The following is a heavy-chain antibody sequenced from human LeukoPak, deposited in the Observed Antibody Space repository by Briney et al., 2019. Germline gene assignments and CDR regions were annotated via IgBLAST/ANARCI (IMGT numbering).Heavy chain of an antibody. D-gene: IGHD1-1*01. V-gene: IGHV3-30-3*01. CDR1: GFTVSTYG. CDR2: ISFDGGSR. Sequence: GGSLRLSCAAPGFTVSTYGMHWVRQAPGKGLEWVAVISFDGGSRYYADSVKNRFTISRDNSKNTLYVEMNSLRAEDMAVYYCARRLGGTGPDAFDIWGQGTVVTVSA. J-gene: IGHJ3*02. CDR3: ARRLGGTGPDAFDI.